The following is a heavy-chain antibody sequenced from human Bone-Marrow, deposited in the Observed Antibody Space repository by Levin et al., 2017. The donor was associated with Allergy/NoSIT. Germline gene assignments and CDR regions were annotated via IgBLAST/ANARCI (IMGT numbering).Heavy chain of an antibody. CDR2: IDWNDDK. V-gene: IGHV2-70*04. CDR1: GFSLNTREMR. CDR3: ARAVGAAATKDWFDP. Sequence: VSGPTLVKPTQTLTLTCTFSGFSLNTREMRVNWIRQPPGKALEWLARIDWNDDKFYSTSLKTRLTISKDTSKNQVVLTMTYMDPVDTATYYCARAVGAAATKDWFDPWGQGTLVTVSS. D-gene: IGHD6-13*01. J-gene: IGHJ5*02.